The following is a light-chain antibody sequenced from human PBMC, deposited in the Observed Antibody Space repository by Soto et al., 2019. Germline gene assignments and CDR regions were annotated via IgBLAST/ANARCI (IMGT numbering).Light chain of an antibody. J-gene: IGKJ1*01. Sequence: EIVLTQSPATLSLSPGESATLSCRASRSVSSYLAWYQQKPGQAPRLLIYEASIRATGIPARFSGDGSGTEFTLTINSLQSEDFAVYYCQQYNNWPRTFGQGTKVDI. CDR3: QQYNNWPRT. CDR1: RSVSSY. CDR2: EAS. V-gene: IGKV3-15*01.